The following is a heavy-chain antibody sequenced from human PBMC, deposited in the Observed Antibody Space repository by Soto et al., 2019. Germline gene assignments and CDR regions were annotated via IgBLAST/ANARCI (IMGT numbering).Heavy chain of an antibody. CDR2: IHYSGSI. CDR3: EREYEGGDSDYYGLDV. D-gene: IGHD2-21*02. V-gene: IGHV4-30-4*08. J-gene: IGHJ6*02. Sequence: PSETLSLTCTVSGGCISYEYYHWTWIRQSPGKGLEWIGYIHYSGSIIYNPSFKSRVTISVDTSKNQFSLQLSSVTAADTEVYLCEREYEGGDSDYYGLDVWGQGNTVPVSS. CDR1: GGCISYEYYH.